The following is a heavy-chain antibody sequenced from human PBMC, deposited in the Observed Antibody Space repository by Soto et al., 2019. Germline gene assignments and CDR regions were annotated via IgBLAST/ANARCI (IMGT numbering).Heavy chain of an antibody. CDR3: ARGLRYCTNGVCPNWFDP. Sequence: SETLSLTCAVYGGYFSGYYWSWIRQPPGKGLEWIGEINHSGSTNYNPSLKSRVTISVDTSKNQFSLKLSSVTAADTAVYYCARGLRYCTNGVCPNWFDPWGQGTLVTVSS. D-gene: IGHD2-8*01. CDR2: INHSGST. J-gene: IGHJ5*02. V-gene: IGHV4-34*01. CDR1: GGYFSGYY.